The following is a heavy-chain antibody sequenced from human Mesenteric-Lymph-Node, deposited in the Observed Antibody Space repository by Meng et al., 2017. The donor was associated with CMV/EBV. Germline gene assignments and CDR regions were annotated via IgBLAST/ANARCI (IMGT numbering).Heavy chain of an antibody. CDR3: ARSRISGFDP. D-gene: IGHD3-10*01. Sequence: LPCAVYGGSFSGYYWSWIRQPPGKGLEWIGEINHSGSTNYNPSLKSRVTISVDTSKNQFSLKLSSVTAADTAVYYCARSRISGFDPWGQGTLVTVSS. CDR1: GGSFSGYY. V-gene: IGHV4-34*01. J-gene: IGHJ5*02. CDR2: INHSGST.